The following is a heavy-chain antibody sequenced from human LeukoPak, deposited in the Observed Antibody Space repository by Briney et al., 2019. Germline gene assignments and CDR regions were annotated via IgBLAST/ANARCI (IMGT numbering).Heavy chain of an antibody. Sequence: PGGSLRLSCAASGFTFSSYGMHWVRQAPGKGLEWVAFIRYDGSNKYYADSVKGRFTISRDNSKNTLYLQMNSLRAEDTAVYYCAKDGYGDYVTDYYYYMDVWGKGTTVTISS. CDR3: AKDGYGDYVTDYYYYMDV. CDR1: GFTFSSYG. J-gene: IGHJ6*03. D-gene: IGHD4-17*01. CDR2: IRYDGSNK. V-gene: IGHV3-30*02.